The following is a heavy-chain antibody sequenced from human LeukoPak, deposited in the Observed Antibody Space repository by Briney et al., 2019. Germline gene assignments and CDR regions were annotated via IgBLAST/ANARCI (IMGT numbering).Heavy chain of an antibody. J-gene: IGHJ4*02. CDR2: ISDSDSST. Sequence: PGGSLRLSCAASGFTFNSHGMSWVRQAPGKGLEWVSGISDSDSSTYYADSVKGGFTISRDNSKNTLYLQMNNLRAADTAVYFCARVLRGFTYGKFDYWGPGTLVTVSS. V-gene: IGHV3-23*01. CDR3: ARVLRGFTYGKFDY. CDR1: GFTFNSHG. D-gene: IGHD5-18*01.